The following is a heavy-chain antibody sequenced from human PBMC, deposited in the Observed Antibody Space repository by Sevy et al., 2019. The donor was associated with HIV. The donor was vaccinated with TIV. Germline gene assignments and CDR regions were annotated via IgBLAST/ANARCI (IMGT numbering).Heavy chain of an antibody. D-gene: IGHD3-16*01. CDR1: GLTLTTTG. CDR3: ARGDTTMITDLDY. CDR2: VTSDGTT. V-gene: IGHV3-23*01. Sequence: GGSLRLSCAASGLTLTTTGMSWVRQAPGKGLEWFAGVTSDGTTYYADSVRDRFTVSRDNSKNTPYLQLNSLRADDTYEFYCARGDTTMITDLDYWGQGTLVTVSS. J-gene: IGHJ4*02.